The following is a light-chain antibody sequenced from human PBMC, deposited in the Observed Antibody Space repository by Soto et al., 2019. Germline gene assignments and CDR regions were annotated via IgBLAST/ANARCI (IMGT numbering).Light chain of an antibody. Sequence: IRMTQSPSSLSASVGDRVTITCQASQDISNYLNWYQQKPGQAPKLLTYDVSTLASGVPSRFSGSGSGTEFTLTISSLQPDDSATYYCQQYKSYPWTFGQGTKVDIK. CDR3: QQYKSYPWT. CDR2: DVS. CDR1: QDISNY. V-gene: IGKV1-16*01. J-gene: IGKJ1*01.